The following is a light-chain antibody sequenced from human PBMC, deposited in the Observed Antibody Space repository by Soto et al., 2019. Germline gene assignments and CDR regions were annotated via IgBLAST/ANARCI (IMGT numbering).Light chain of an antibody. V-gene: IGLV2-11*01. CDR2: DVT. J-gene: IGLJ1*01. CDR1: SSDVGGYNY. CDR3: CSYAGSYTVV. Sequence: QSALTQPRSVSGSPGQSVTISCTGTSSDVGGYNYVSWYQQHPGEGPKLMIYDVTKRPSGVPDRFSGSKSGNTASLTISGLQAEDEADYYCCSYAGSYTVVFGIGTQLTVL.